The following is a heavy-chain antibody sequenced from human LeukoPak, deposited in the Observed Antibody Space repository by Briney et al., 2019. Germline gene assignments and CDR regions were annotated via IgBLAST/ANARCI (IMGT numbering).Heavy chain of an antibody. V-gene: IGHV1-2*02. CDR1: GYTFTGYY. CDR3: ARAADSSSWYYY. CDR2: INPNSGGT. D-gene: IGHD6-13*01. J-gene: IGHJ4*02. Sequence: ASVKVSCKASGYTFTGYYIHWVRQAPGQGLEWMGWINPNSGGTNYAQKFKGRVTMTRDTSISTAYMELSRLRSDDTAVYYCARAADSSSWYYYWGQGTLVTVSS.